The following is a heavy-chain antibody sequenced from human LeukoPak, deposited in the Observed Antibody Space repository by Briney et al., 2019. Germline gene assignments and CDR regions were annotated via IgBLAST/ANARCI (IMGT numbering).Heavy chain of an antibody. CDR3: ARGRMVRGVTWWFDP. D-gene: IGHD3-10*01. CDR1: GYTFTSYD. V-gene: IGHV1-8*01. Sequence: ASVKVSCKASGYTFTSYDINWVRQATGQGLEWMGWMNPNSGNTGYAQKFQGRDTMTRNTSISTAYMELSSLRSEDTAVYYCARGRMVRGVTWWFDPWGQGTLVTVSS. CDR2: MNPNSGNT. J-gene: IGHJ5*02.